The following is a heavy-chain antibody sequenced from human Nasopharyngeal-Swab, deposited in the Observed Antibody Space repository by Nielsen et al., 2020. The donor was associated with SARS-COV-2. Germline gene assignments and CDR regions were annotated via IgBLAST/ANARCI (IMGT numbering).Heavy chain of an antibody. CDR2: VSGDGVTA. V-gene: IGHV3-64*02. J-gene: IGHJ4*02. D-gene: IGHD2-8*02. Sequence: VRQMPGKGLEYLSAVSGDGVTAHYADSLKGRFTISRDNSKNTVYLQLGSLTAEDMAVYFCARGTPGIPGVDYWGQGTLVTVSP. CDR3: ARGTPGIPGVDY.